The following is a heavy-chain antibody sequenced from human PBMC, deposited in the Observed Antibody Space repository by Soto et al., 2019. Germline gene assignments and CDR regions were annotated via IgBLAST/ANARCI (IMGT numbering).Heavy chain of an antibody. CDR3: AGAGKWGPPPPSAFDI. J-gene: IGHJ3*02. V-gene: IGHV3-21*01. Sequence: GGSLRLSCAASGFTFGSYSMNWVRQTPGKGLEWVSSISSSSTYIYYADSVKGRFTISRDNAKNSLYLQVSSLRAEDTAVYFCAGAGKWGPPPPSAFDIWGQGTMVTVSS. CDR2: ISSSSTYI. D-gene: IGHD1-26*01. CDR1: GFTFGSYS.